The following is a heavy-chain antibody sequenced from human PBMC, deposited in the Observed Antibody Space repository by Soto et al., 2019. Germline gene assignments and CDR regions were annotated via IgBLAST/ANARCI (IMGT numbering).Heavy chain of an antibody. V-gene: IGHV1-46*03. D-gene: IGHD6-19*01. CDR2: INPSGGST. CDR3: ARARVDIAVAGRDAFDI. J-gene: IGHJ3*02. CDR1: GYTFTSYY. Sequence: QVQLVQSGAEVKKAGDSVKVSCKASGYTFTSYYMHWVRQAPGQGLEWMGIINPSGGSTSYAQKFQGRVTMTRDTSTSTVYMELSSLRSEDTAVYYCARARVDIAVAGRDAFDIWGQGTMVTVSS.